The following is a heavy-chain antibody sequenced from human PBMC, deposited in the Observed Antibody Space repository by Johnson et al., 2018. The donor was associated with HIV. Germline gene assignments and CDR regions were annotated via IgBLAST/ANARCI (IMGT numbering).Heavy chain of an antibody. J-gene: IGHJ3*02. Sequence: VQLVESGGGLVQPGGSLRLSCAASGFTFSSYAMSWVRQAPGQGLEWVSAISGSGGSTYYADSVKGRFTISRDNSKNTLYLQMNSLSAEDTAVYYCAKDRMYDYGDYGGAFDIWGQGTMVTVSS. V-gene: IGHV3-23*04. CDR1: GFTFSSYA. D-gene: IGHD4-17*01. CDR3: AKDRMYDYGDYGGAFDI. CDR2: ISGSGGST.